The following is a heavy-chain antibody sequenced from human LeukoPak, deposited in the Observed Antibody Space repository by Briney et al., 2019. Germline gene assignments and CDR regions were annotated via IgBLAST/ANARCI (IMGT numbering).Heavy chain of an antibody. V-gene: IGHV4-59*08. D-gene: IGHD1-26*01. CDR3: ARHGSTRGAFDI. CDR2: IYYSGST. CDR1: GGSISSYY. Sequence: SETLSLTCTVSGGSISSYYWSWIRQPPGKGLEWIGYIYYSGSTNYNPSLKSRVTISVDTSKNQFSLKPSSVTAADTAVYYCARHGSTRGAFDIWGQGTMVTVSS. J-gene: IGHJ3*02.